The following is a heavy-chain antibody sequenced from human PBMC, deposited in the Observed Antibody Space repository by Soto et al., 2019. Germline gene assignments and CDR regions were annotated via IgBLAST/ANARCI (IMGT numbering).Heavy chain of an antibody. J-gene: IGHJ4*02. D-gene: IGHD1-26*01. CDR3: AKLPVGATTSFDY. CDR2: ISYDGSNK. Sequence: PGGSLRLSCAASGFTFSSYGMHWVRQAPGKGLEWVAVISYDGSNKYYADSVKGRFTISRDNSKNTLYLQMNSLRAEDTAVYYCAKLPVGATTSFDYWGQGILVSVSS. V-gene: IGHV3-30*18. CDR1: GFTFSSYG.